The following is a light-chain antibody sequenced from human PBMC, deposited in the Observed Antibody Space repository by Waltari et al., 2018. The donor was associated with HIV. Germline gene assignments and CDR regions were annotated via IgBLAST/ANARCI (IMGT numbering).Light chain of an antibody. V-gene: IGLV2-14*01. CDR3: SSHTTANTRV. CDR1: SNDVGDYNY. CDR2: EVS. Sequence: QSALTQPASVSGSPGQSITISCTGTSNDVGDYNYVSWYQQHPGKAPKLVIYEVSNRPSGISFRFSGSKSGTTASLTISGLQADDEADYYCSSHTTANTRVFGGGTKLTVL. J-gene: IGLJ3*02.